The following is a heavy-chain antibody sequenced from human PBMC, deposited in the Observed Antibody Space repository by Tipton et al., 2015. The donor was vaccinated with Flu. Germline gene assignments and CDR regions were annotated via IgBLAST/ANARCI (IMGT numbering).Heavy chain of an antibody. CDR3: ARLSYYDVDLKNFYFDY. J-gene: IGHJ4*02. D-gene: IGHD3-10*02. Sequence: VKPSETLSLTCTVSSGSIRSTNYFCAWIRQPPGKRLELIGSIYPSGTTYYNPSLKSRVTISVDTSKSQFSLKLRSVTAADTAVYCCARLSYYDVDLKNFYFDYWGQGALVTVSS. CDR2: IYPSGTT. CDR1: SGSIRSTNYF. V-gene: IGHV4-39*01.